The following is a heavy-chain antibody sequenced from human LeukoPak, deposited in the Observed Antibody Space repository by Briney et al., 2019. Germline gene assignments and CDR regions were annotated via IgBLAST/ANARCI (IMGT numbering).Heavy chain of an antibody. CDR2: ISGNGGST. Sequence: GGSLRLSCAASGFIFSNYAMSWVRQAPGKGLEWVSGISGNGGSTSYAGSVKGRFTISRDNSKNTLYVQMNSLRAGDTAVYYCAKLVTGRPSGYMDVWGKGTTVTVSS. CDR3: AKLVTGRPSGYMDV. V-gene: IGHV3-23*01. D-gene: IGHD6-6*01. J-gene: IGHJ6*03. CDR1: GFIFSNYA.